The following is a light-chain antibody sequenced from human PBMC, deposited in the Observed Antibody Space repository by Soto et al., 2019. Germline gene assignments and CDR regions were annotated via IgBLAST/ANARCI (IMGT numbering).Light chain of an antibody. Sequence: DIQMTQSPASLSASVGDRVTITCRASQDISNFLAWFQQKPGTAPKSLIYAASSLQSGVPSRFSGSGSGTDFTLSISSLQPEDFATYYFQQYERSSVTFGGGTKVEIK. CDR1: QDISNF. CDR2: AAS. V-gene: IGKV1-16*01. CDR3: QQYERSSVT. J-gene: IGKJ4*01.